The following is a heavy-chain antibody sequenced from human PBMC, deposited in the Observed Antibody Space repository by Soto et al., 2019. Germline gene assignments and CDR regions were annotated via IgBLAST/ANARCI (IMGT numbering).Heavy chain of an antibody. CDR3: AKTGKAIFGVVTGHFMDV. Sequence: GGSLRLSCAASGFTFSSYAMSWVRQAPGKGLEWVSAISGSGGSTYYADSVKGRFTISRDNSKNTLYLQMNSLRAEDTAVYYCAKTGKAIFGVVTGHFMDVWGQGTTLTVSS. J-gene: IGHJ6*02. D-gene: IGHD3-3*01. V-gene: IGHV3-23*01. CDR2: ISGSGGST. CDR1: GFTFSSYA.